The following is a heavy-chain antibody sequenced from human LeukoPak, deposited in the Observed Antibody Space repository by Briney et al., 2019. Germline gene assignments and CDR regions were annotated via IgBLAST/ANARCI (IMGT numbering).Heavy chain of an antibody. J-gene: IGHJ2*01. CDR1: GGSISSGDYY. V-gene: IGHV4-30-4*01. CDR2: IYYSGST. D-gene: IGHD3-10*01. CDR3: ASATDYYGSGSYPSRYFDL. Sequence: SQTLSLTCTVSGGSISSGDYYWSWIRQPPGKGLEWIGYIYYSGSTYYNPSLKSRVTISVDTSKNQFSLKLSSVTAADTAVYYCASATDYYGSGSYPSRYFDLWGRGTLVTVSS.